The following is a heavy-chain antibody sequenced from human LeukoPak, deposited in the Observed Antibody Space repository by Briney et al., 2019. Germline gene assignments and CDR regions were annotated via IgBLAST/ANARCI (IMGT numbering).Heavy chain of an antibody. D-gene: IGHD3-16*01. CDR3: AREGGGIGFAV. CDR2: ISGSGGST. V-gene: IGHV3-23*01. Sequence: GGSQRLSCAASRFSFSTYAMSWVRQAPGKGLEWVSAISGSGGSTYYADSVKGRFTISRANSKNTLYLQMNSLRAEDTALYYCAREGGGIGFAVSGQRTMVTVSS. CDR1: RFSFSTYA. J-gene: IGHJ3*01.